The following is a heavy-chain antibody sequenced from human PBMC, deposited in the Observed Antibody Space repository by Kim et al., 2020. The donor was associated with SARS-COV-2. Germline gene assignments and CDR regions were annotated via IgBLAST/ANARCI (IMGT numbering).Heavy chain of an antibody. Sequence: RFTISRDNSKNTLYLQMNSLRAEDTAMYYCARDEGGSYYRAYYYYGMDVWGQGTTVTVSS. D-gene: IGHD1-26*01. V-gene: IGHV3-66*01. J-gene: IGHJ6*02. CDR3: ARDEGGSYYRAYYYYGMDV.